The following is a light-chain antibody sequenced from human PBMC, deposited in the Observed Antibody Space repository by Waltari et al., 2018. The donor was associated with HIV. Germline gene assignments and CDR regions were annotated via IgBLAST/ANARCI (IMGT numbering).Light chain of an antibody. CDR2: GAS. V-gene: IGKV3-20*01. Sequence: SLSPGERATLSCRASQSVSSTYLAWYQQKPGQAPRLLIYGASSRATGIPDFTLTISRLEPEDFAVYYCQQYGSSSYTFGQGTKLEIK. J-gene: IGKJ2*01. CDR3: QQYGSSSYT. CDR1: QSVSSTY.